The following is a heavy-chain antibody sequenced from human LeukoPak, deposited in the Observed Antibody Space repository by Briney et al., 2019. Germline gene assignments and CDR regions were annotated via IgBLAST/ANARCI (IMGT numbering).Heavy chain of an antibody. CDR2: ISYDGSNK. CDR1: GFTFSSYR. J-gene: IGHJ4*02. CDR3: AKGGNVPFDY. D-gene: IGHD4-4*01. V-gene: IGHV3-30*18. Sequence: GGSLRLSCAASGFTFSSYRMHWVRQAPGKGLEGVAVISYDGSNKYYADSVKGRFTISRDNSKNTLYLQMNSQRAEDTAVYYCAKGGNVPFDYWGQGTLVTVSS.